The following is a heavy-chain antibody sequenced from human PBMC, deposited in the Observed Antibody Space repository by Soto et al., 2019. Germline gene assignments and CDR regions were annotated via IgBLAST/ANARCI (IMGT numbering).Heavy chain of an antibody. Sequence: SVRGSFEASGGTFSCYAINLVRQAPGQGLEWMGGIIPIFGTANYAQKFQGWVTMTRDTSISTAYMELSRLRSDDTAVYYCARSMVRGYGMDVWGQGATVTVSS. D-gene: IGHD3-10*01. J-gene: IGHJ6*02. CDR2: IIPIFGTA. CDR1: GGTFSCYA. CDR3: ARSMVRGYGMDV. V-gene: IGHV1-69*05.